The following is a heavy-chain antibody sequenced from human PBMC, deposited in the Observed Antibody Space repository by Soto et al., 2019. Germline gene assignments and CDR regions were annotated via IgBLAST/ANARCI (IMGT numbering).Heavy chain of an antibody. CDR3: ARARRGLTGYNYYYYVMDV. Sequence: SETLSLTCAVYGGSFSGYYWSWIRQPPGKGLEWIGEINHSGSTNYNPSLKSRITISVDTSKNQFSLKLSSVTAADTAVYYCARARRGLTGYNYYYYVMDVWGQGTTVTVSS. V-gene: IGHV4-34*01. CDR1: GGSFSGYY. J-gene: IGHJ6*02. CDR2: INHSGST. D-gene: IGHD3-9*01.